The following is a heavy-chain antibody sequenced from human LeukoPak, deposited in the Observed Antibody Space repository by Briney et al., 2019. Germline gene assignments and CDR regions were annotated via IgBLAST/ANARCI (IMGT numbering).Heavy chain of an antibody. D-gene: IGHD6-13*01. V-gene: IGHV1-69*05. CDR2: IIPIFGTA. Sequence: SVKVSCKASGGTFSSYAISWVRQAPGQGLEWMGGIIPIFGTASYAQKFQGRVTITTDESTSTAYMELSSLRSEDTAVYYCARGAFSSSRTVFMDVWGKGTTVTVSS. CDR1: GGTFSSYA. CDR3: ARGAFSSSRTVFMDV. J-gene: IGHJ6*03.